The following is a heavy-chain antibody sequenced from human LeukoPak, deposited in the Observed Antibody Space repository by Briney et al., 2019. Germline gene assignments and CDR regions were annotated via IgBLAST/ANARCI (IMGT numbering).Heavy chain of an antibody. Sequence: GGSLRLSCAASGFTFSGSTMHWVRQASGKGLEWVGRTRSKTSSYATAYTASVKGRFTISRDDSKNTAYLQMNSLRAEDTAVYYCARDRHKYNYDGSGYPPYWGQGTLVTVSS. CDR3: ARDRHKYNYDGSGYPPY. CDR2: TRSKTSSYAT. V-gene: IGHV3-73*01. D-gene: IGHD3-22*01. J-gene: IGHJ4*02. CDR1: GFTFSGST.